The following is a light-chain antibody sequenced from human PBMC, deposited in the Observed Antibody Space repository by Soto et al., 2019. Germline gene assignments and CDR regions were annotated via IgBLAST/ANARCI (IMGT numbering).Light chain of an antibody. CDR1: QSVSSNY. CDR2: GAS. J-gene: IGKJ2*01. CDR3: QQRHSWPYP. V-gene: IGKV3D-20*02. Sequence: EIVFTQSPCTLSLSPGERATLSCRTSQSVSSNYLAWYQQKPGQAPRLLIYGASSRATGIPDRFSGSGSGTDFTLTISRLEPEDFAVYYCQQRHSWPYPFGQGTKVDIK.